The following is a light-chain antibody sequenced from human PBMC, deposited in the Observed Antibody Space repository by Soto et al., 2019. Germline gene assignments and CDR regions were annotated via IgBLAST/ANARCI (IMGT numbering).Light chain of an antibody. CDR2: AAS. CDR1: QSISSY. J-gene: IGKJ5*01. V-gene: IGKV1-39*01. Sequence: DIQMTQSPSSLSASVGDRVTITCRASQSISSYLNWYQQKPGKAPKLLIYAASSLQSGVPSRFSGSGSGTDFTLTISSLQPEDFATYYCQQGNSFPITFGQRTRLEN. CDR3: QQGNSFPIT.